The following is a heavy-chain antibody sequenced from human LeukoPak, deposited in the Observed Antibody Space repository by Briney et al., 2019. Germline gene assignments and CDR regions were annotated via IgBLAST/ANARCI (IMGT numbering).Heavy chain of an antibody. CDR2: INPNSGGT. J-gene: IGHJ4*02. D-gene: IGHD3-9*01. Sequence: ASVKVSCKASGYTFTGYYMHWARQAPGQGLEWMGRINPNSGGTNYAQKFQGRVTMTRDTSISTAYMELSRLRSDDTAVYYCARGLTALLRYFDLPGFWGQGTLVTVSS. CDR1: GYTFTGYY. CDR3: ARGLTALLRYFDLPGF. V-gene: IGHV1-2*06.